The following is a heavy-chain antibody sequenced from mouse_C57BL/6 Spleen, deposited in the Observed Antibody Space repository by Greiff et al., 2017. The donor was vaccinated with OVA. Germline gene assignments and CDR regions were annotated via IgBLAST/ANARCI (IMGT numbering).Heavy chain of an antibody. V-gene: IGHV1-69*01. CDR3: ARSLTGSSDG. CDR1: GYTFTSYW. CDR2: IDPSDSYT. D-gene: IGHD4-1*01. Sequence: QVQLQQPGAELVMPGASVKLSCKASGYTFTSYWMHWVKQRPGQGLEWIGEIDPSDSYTNYNQKFKGKSTLTVDKSSSTAYMQLSSLTSEDSAVYYCARSLTGSSDGWGQGTTLTVCS. J-gene: IGHJ2*01.